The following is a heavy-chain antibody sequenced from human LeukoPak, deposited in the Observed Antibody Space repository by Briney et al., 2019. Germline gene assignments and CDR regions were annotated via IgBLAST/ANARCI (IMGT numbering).Heavy chain of an antibody. CDR3: ARDDYYYDSSGYTNYYYYGMDV. J-gene: IGHJ6*02. Sequence: SVKVTCKASGGTFISYAISWVRQPPGRGLEWMGGIIPIFGTENYAQKFQGRVTITADEYTSTAYMELSSLRSEDTAVYYCARDDYYYDSSGYTNYYYYGMDVWGQGTTVTVSS. V-gene: IGHV1-69*13. CDR2: IIPIFGTE. CDR1: GGTFISYA. D-gene: IGHD3-22*01.